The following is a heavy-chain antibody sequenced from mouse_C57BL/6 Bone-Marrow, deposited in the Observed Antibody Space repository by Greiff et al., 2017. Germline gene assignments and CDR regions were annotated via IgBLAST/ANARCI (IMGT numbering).Heavy chain of an antibody. CDR1: GFTFSDYY. J-gene: IGHJ3*01. V-gene: IGHV5-16*01. D-gene: IGHD3-2*02. CDR3: ARDGDSSGPFAY. CDR2: INYDGSST. Sequence: EVKLVESEGGLVQPGSSMKLSCTASGFTFSDYYMAWVRQVPEKGLEWVANINYDGSSTYYLDSLKSRFIISRDNAKNILYLQMSSLKSEDTATYYCARDGDSSGPFAYWGQRTLVTVSA.